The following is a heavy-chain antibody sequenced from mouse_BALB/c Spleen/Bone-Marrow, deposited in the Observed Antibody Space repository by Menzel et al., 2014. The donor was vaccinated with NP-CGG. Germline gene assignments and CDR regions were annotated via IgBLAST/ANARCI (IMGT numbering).Heavy chain of an antibody. CDR2: IIPSTGYT. CDR3: VQPCGNEDYSVMDY. V-gene: IGHV1-7*01. J-gene: IGHJ4*01. CDR1: GYTFTSYW. Sequence: QVQLQQSGAELAKPGASVKMSCKASGYTFTSYWMHWVKQRPGQVLEWIGYIIPSTGYTEYNRKFKGKATLTADKSSSTAYIQLSSRTPETPAVIYGVQPCGNEDYSVMDYRAPGTPVTVYS. D-gene: IGHD1-1*01.